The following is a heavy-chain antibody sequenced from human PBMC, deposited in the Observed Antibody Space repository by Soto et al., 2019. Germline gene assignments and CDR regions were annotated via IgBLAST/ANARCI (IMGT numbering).Heavy chain of an antibody. Sequence: PGGSLRLSCAASGFTFDDYAMHWVRQAPGKGLEWVSGISWNSGSIGYADSVKGRFTISRDNAKNSLYLQMNSLRAEDTALYYCAKDLKSSIAAPGYFDYWGQGTLVTVSS. CDR1: GFTFDDYA. J-gene: IGHJ4*02. D-gene: IGHD6-6*01. V-gene: IGHV3-9*01. CDR3: AKDLKSSIAAPGYFDY. CDR2: ISWNSGSI.